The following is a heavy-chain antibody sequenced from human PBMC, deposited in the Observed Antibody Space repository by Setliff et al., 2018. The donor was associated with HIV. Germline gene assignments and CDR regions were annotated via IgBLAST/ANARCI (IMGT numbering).Heavy chain of an antibody. Sequence: SETLSLTCNVSGASISSGAYYWSWIRQHPGKGLEWIGYIYHSGTTHYNPSLKSRVIISMDTSKNRFTLSLTSVTAADTAVYYCARAGLWFGELSGAHDFWGQGTLVTVSS. CDR1: GASISSGAYY. V-gene: IGHV4-31*03. CDR2: IYHSGTT. J-gene: IGHJ4*02. CDR3: ARAGLWFGELSGAHDF. D-gene: IGHD3-10*01.